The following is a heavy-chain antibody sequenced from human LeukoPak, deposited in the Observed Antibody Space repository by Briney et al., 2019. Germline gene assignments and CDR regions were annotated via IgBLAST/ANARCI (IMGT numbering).Heavy chain of an antibody. CDR3: ARGLYDSSGYYTAPFDY. Sequence: ASVKVSCKASGGTFSSYAISWVRQAPGQGLEWMGWISAYNGNTNYAQKLQGRVTMTTDTSTSTAYMELRSLRSDDTAVYYCARGLYDSSGYYTAPFDYWGQGTLVTVSS. D-gene: IGHD3-22*01. V-gene: IGHV1-18*01. CDR1: GGTFSSYA. J-gene: IGHJ4*02. CDR2: ISAYNGNT.